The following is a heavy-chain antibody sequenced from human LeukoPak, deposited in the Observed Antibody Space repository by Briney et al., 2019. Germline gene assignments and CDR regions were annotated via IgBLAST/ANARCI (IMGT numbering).Heavy chain of an antibody. J-gene: IGHJ4*02. CDR1: GGSISSYY. D-gene: IGHD1-26*01. CDR2: IHTSGST. Sequence: SETLSLTCTVSGGSISSYYWSWIRQPAGKGLEWIGRIHTSGSTNYNPSLESRVTMSVDTSKNQFSLKLSSVTAADTAVYYCAKSGGYGLIDYWGQGTLVTVSS. CDR3: AKSGGYGLIDY. V-gene: IGHV4-4*07.